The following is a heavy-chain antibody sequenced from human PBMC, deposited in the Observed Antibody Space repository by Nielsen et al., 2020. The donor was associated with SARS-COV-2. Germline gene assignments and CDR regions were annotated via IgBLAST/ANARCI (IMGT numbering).Heavy chain of an antibody. Sequence: GGSLRLSCAASGFTFSSYGMHWVRQAPGKGLEWVAVISYDGSNKYYADSVKGRFTISRDNARNSVYLQMNSLGAEDTAVYYCARTGRNMVNYYGMDVWGQGTTVTVSS. CDR2: ISYDGSNK. D-gene: IGHD5-18*01. CDR3: ARTGRNMVNYYGMDV. J-gene: IGHJ6*02. CDR1: GFTFSSYG. V-gene: IGHV3-30*03.